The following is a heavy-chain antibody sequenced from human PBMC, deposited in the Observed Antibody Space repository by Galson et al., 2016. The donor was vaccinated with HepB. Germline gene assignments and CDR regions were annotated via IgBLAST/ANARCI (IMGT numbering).Heavy chain of an antibody. V-gene: IGHV4-39*01. CDR1: GGSVSSSTYY. Sequence: SETLSLTCSVSGGSVSSSTYYWGWIRQPPGKGLEWIGSIYHSGTTYYNPSLKSRVALSMDTSKNQFSLSLSSVAATDTAVYHCARSYGGMIPRFLGDYWGQGILVTVSS. CDR3: ARSYGGMIPRFLGDY. D-gene: IGHD3-3*01. CDR2: IYHSGTT. J-gene: IGHJ4*02.